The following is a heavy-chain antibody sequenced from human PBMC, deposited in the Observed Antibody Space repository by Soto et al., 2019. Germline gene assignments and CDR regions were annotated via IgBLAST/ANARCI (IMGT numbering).Heavy chain of an antibody. CDR3: ARVGGFGATTIDY. CDR1: GGSISSGDYY. CDR2: IYYSGST. D-gene: IGHD3-10*01. V-gene: IGHV4-30-4*01. J-gene: IGHJ4*02. Sequence: QVQLQESGPGLVKPSQTLSLPCTVSGGSISSGDYYWSWLRQPPGQGLEWIGYIYYSGSTYYNPSLKSRVTISVDTSKNQFSLKLSSVTAADTAVYYCARVGGFGATTIDYWGQGTLVTVSS.